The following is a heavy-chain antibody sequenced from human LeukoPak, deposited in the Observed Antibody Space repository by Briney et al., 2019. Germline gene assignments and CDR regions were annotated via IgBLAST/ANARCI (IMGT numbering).Heavy chain of an antibody. Sequence: GGSLRLSCAASGFTFSSYAMSWVRQAPGKGLEWVSAISGSGGSTYYADSVKGRFTISRDNSKNTLYLQMNSLRAEDTAVYYCANSGGGWPNYFDYWGQGTLVTVSS. CDR1: GFTFSSYA. CDR3: ANSGGGWPNYFDY. J-gene: IGHJ4*02. V-gene: IGHV3-23*01. CDR2: ISGSGGST. D-gene: IGHD6-19*01.